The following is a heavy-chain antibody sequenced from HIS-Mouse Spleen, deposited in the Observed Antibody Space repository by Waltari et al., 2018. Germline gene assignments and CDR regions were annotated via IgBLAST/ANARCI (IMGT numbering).Heavy chain of an antibody. J-gene: IGHJ4*02. D-gene: IGHD1-20*01. CDR2: ISYDGSNK. Sequence: QVQLVESGGGVVQPGRSLRLSCAAAGLHFSSYAMHWVRPAPGKGLEWVTVISYDGSNKYYADSVKGRFTISRDNSKNTLYLQMNSLRAEDTAVYYCARDHRNNWAIRDWGQGTLVTVSS. CDR1: GLHFSSYA. V-gene: IGHV3-30-3*01. CDR3: ARDHRNNWAIRD.